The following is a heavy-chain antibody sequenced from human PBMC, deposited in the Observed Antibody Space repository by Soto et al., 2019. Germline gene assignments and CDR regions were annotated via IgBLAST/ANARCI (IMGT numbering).Heavy chain of an antibody. CDR3: ARWKNCSGGSCPRGAFDI. D-gene: IGHD2-15*01. Sequence: QVQLVQSGAEVKKPGASVKVSCKASGYTFTSYGISWVRQAPGQGLEWMGWISAYNGNTNYAQKLQGRVTMTTDTSTSTAYMELSSLRSDDTAVYYFARWKNCSGGSCPRGAFDIWGQGTMVTVSS. CDR2: ISAYNGNT. CDR1: GYTFTSYG. V-gene: IGHV1-18*01. J-gene: IGHJ3*02.